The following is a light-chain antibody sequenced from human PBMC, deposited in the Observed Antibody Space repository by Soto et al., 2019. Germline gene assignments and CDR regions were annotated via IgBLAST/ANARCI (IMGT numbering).Light chain of an antibody. J-gene: IGKJ2*01. CDR2: AAS. V-gene: IGKV1-39*01. CDR3: QQSLTTPYT. CDR1: QSISTY. Sequence: DIQMTQSPSSLSASVRDRVTITCRASQSISTYLNWYQQKPGKAPKLLIYAASSLQSGVPSRFSGSGSGTDFTLTISSLQPADFATYYCQQSLTTPYTFGQGTKVDIK.